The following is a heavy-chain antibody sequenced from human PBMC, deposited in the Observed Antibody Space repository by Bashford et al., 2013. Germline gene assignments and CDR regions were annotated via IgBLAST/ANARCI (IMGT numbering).Heavy chain of an antibody. CDR2: ISGSGDTT. Sequence: GGSLRLSCAASGVTFSSYAMSWVRQAPGKGLEWVSAISGSGDTTNYADSVKGRFTIFRDNSKNTLYLQMNSLRAEDTAVYYCAKDQGTVATITWIFDYWGQGTLVTVSS. CDR3: AKDQGTVATITWIFDY. CDR1: GVTFSSYA. D-gene: IGHD5-24*01. V-gene: IGHV3-23*01. J-gene: IGHJ4*02.